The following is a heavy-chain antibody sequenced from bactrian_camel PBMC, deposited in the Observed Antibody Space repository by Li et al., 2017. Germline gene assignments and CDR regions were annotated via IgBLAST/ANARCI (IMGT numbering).Heavy chain of an antibody. V-gene: IGHV3S67*01. CDR2: IASDGST. Sequence: VQLVESGGGLVQPGGSLRLSCTASGFTFSPYAMHWVRQAPGKEREGVAAIASDGSTRYADSVKGRFIITRDDAKNTLFLQLNRLEFEDTAMYYCAAHRYYLGYNYWGQGTQVTVS. J-gene: IGHJ4*01. D-gene: IGHD2*01. CDR3: AAHRYYLGYNY. CDR1: GFTFSPYA.